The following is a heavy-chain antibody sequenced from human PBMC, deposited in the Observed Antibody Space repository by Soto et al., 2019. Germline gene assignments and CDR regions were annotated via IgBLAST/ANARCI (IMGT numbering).Heavy chain of an antibody. V-gene: IGHV3-30*04. J-gene: IGHJ4*02. CDR1: GFTFSSYA. CDR2: ISYDGSNK. D-gene: IGHD6-19*01. CDR3: AKDPGYSSGWYLIT. Sequence: PGGSLRLSCAASGFTFSSYAMHWVRQAPGKGLEWVAVISYDGSNKYYADSVKGRFTISRDNAKNTLYLQMNSLRAEDTAVYYCAKDPGYSSGWYLITWGQGTLVTVSS.